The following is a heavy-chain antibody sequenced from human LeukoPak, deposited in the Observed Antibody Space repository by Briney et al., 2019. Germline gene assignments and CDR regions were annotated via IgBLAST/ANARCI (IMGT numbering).Heavy chain of an antibody. CDR2: INPYSGDT. Sequence: APVKVSCKASGYTFTAYYIHWVRQAPGQGLEWMGWINPYSGDTNYAQKFQGRVTMTRDTSISTAYMEVSRLRSDDTAVYYCSRGRWSSSAFPIDYWGQGTLVTVSS. D-gene: IGHD6-6*01. J-gene: IGHJ4*02. CDR3: SRGRWSSSAFPIDY. CDR1: GYTFTAYY. V-gene: IGHV1-2*02.